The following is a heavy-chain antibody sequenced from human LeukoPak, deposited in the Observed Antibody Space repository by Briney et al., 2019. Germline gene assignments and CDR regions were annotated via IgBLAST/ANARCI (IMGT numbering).Heavy chain of an antibody. J-gene: IGHJ6*02. CDR3: ARLTTVVTYYYYYGMDV. CDR1: GYTFTSYD. CDR2: MNPNRGNT. V-gene: IGHV1-8*01. D-gene: IGHD4-23*01. Sequence: ASVKVSCKASGYTFTSYDINWVRQATGQGLEWMGWMNPNRGNTGYAQKFQGRVTMTRNTSISTAYMELSSLRSEDTAVYYCARLTTVVTYYYYYGMDVWGQGTTVTVSS.